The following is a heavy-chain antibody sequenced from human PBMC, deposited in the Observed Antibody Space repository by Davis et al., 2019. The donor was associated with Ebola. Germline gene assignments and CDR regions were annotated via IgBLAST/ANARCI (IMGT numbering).Heavy chain of an antibody. V-gene: IGHV1-46*01. CDR3: ARALDRLLDFDY. Sequence: ASVQISCKASGSTLTDYYMYSVRDAPGQGIERRGVIAPCGDFPRFAPKFQGRITLTTDTSTNTVYMELTSLKSEDTAVYYCARALDRLLDFDYWDQGTLVTVSS. CDR2: IAPCGDFP. CDR1: GSTLTDYY. D-gene: IGHD3-3*01. J-gene: IGHJ4*02.